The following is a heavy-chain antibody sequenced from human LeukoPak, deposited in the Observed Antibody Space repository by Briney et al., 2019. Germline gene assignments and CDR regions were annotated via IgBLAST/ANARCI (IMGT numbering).Heavy chain of an antibody. D-gene: IGHD2-2*01. V-gene: IGHV3-74*01. CDR2: INSDGSST. Sequence: GGSLRLSCAASGFTFNNYAMNWVRQAPGKGLVWVSRINSDGSSTSYADSVKGRFTISRDNSKNTLYLQMNSLRAEDTAVYYCARGSYCSSASCPYYFDYWGQGTLVTVSS. CDR1: GFTFNNYA. CDR3: ARGSYCSSASCPYYFDY. J-gene: IGHJ4*02.